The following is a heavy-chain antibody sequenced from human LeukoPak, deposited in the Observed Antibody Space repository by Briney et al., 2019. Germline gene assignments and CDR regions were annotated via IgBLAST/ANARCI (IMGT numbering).Heavy chain of an antibody. V-gene: IGHV3-72*01. Sequence: GGSLRLSCTASGFIFNDHYMDWVRRAPGKGLEWVGRVRNKANGHTTEYGASFKGRFTVSRDDSKNSIYLQMNSLNIGDTAMYYCARGFRGFDTWGQGILVTVSS. J-gene: IGHJ5*02. CDR3: ARGFRGFDT. D-gene: IGHD3-10*01. CDR2: VRNKANGHTT. CDR1: GFIFNDHY.